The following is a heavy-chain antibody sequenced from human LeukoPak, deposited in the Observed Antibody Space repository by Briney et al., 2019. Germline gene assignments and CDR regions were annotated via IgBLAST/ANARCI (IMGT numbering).Heavy chain of an antibody. D-gene: IGHD4-17*01. CDR2: IYYSGNT. CDR1: GYSISSGYC. J-gene: IGHJ5*02. Sequence: SETLSLTCTVSGYSISSGYCWGWIRQPPGKGLEWIGVIYYSGNTYYTPSLKSRVTMSIDTSKNQFSLRLSSVTAADTALYYCARGLPKHDYGDYGGTWFDPWGQGTLVTVSS. CDR3: ARGLPKHDYGDYGGTWFDP. V-gene: IGHV4-38-2*02.